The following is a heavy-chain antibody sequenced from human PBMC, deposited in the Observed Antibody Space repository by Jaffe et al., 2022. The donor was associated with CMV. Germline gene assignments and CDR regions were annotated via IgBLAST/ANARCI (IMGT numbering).Heavy chain of an antibody. CDR3: AHKSDYYDMMFDS. CDR2: IYGDDDK. D-gene: IGHD3-22*01. V-gene: IGHV2-5*02. Sequence: QITLKESGPTLAKPTQTLTLTCTFSGFSLTTSSVGVGWIRQPPGKAPEWLALIYGDDDKRYRTSLKSRLTITKDTSKNQVVLTMTNMGPEDTATYFCAHKSDYYDMMFDSWGQGTLVTVSS. CDR1: GFSLTTSSVG. J-gene: IGHJ4*02.